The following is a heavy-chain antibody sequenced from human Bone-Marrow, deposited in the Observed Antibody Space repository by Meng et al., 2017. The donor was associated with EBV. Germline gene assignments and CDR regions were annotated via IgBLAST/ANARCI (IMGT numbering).Heavy chain of an antibody. V-gene: IGHV1-18*01. CDR1: GYTFTSYG. D-gene: IGHD4-23*01. Sequence: QVHGCQSGASVRMPGASLTVTCKASGYTFTSYGISWVRQAPGQGLEWMGWISAYNGNTNYAQKLQGRVTMTTDTSTSTAYMELSSVTAADTAVYYCSSLPDYGGNSGDYWGQGTLVTVSS. J-gene: IGHJ4*02. CDR3: SSLPDYGGNSGDY. CDR2: ISAYNGNT.